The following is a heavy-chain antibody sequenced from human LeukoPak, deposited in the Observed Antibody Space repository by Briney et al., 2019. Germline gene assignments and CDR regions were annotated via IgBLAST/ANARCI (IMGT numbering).Heavy chain of an antibody. Sequence: GGSLRLSCAASGFTFSSHWMTWVRQPPGKGLEWVANIKQDGSEKYYVDSVKGRSTISRDNAKNSLYLQINSLRAEDTAVYFCARVTSDGGSDYWGQGTLVTVSS. CDR1: GFTFSSHW. J-gene: IGHJ4*02. D-gene: IGHD3-16*01. CDR2: IKQDGSEK. V-gene: IGHV3-7*03. CDR3: ARVTSDGGSDY.